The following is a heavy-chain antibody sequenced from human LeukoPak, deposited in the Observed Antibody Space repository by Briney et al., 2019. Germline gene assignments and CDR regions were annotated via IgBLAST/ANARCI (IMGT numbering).Heavy chain of an antibody. D-gene: IGHD6-6*01. CDR3: AGSSIAARGGYFDY. CDR2: INHSGST. V-gene: IGHV4-34*01. CDR1: GGSFSGYY. Sequence: SETLSLTCAVYGGSFSGYYWSWIRQPPGKGLEWIGEINHSGSTNYNPSLKSRVTISVDTSKNQFSLKLSSVTAADTAVYYCAGSSIAARGGYFDYWGQGTLVTVSS. J-gene: IGHJ4*02.